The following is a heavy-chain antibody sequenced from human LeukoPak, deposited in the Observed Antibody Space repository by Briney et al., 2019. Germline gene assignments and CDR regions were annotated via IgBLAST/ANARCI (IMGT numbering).Heavy chain of an antibody. CDR3: ARGTPAVTFGGIIVTSWFYFDY. D-gene: IGHD3-16*02. CDR2: MNPSSGNT. J-gene: IGHJ4*02. CDR1: GYTFTSND. Sequence: ASVKVSCKASGYTFTSNDINWVRQAAGQVPEWMGWMNPSSGNTGYAQKFQGRVTFTRDTSLSTAYMELSSLRSEDTAVYFCARGTPAVTFGGIIVTSWFYFDYWGQGTLVTVSS. V-gene: IGHV1-8*01.